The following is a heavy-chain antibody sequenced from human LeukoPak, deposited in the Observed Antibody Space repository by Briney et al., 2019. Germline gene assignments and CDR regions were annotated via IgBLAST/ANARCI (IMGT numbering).Heavy chain of an antibody. D-gene: IGHD6-6*01. CDR3: ARVRQLVGSSYYYYSMDV. J-gene: IGHJ6*03. CDR2: INHSGST. CDR1: GGSFSGYY. Sequence: SETLSLTCAVYGGSFSGYYWSWIRQPPGKGLEWFGEINHSGSTNYNPSLKSRVTISVDTSKNKFSLKLSSVPAADPAVYYCARVRQLVGSSYYYYSMDVWGKGTTVTVSS. V-gene: IGHV4-34*01.